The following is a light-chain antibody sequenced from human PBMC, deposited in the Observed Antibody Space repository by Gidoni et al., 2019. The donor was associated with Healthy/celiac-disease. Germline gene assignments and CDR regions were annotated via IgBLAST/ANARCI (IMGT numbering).Light chain of an antibody. Sequence: QPVLTHPPSVSVPPAQKVTISCSGSSSNIGNNYVSWYQQLPGTAPKLLIYDNNKRPSGIPDRFSGSKSGTSATLGITGLQTGDEADYYCGTWDSSLSAGVFGTGTKVTVL. CDR3: GTWDSSLSAGV. V-gene: IGLV1-51*01. CDR1: SSNIGNNY. CDR2: DNN. J-gene: IGLJ1*01.